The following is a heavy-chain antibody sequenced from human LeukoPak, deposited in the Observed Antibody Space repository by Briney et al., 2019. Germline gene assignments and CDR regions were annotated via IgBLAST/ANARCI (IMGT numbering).Heavy chain of an antibody. V-gene: IGHV3-9*01. D-gene: IGHD3-10*01. CDR3: AKDYSKTSYYGSGTYYRPNWFDP. CDR2: LSWNSGTI. Sequence: PGGSLRLSCAASGFTFDDHAMHWVRQAPGKGLEWVSGLSWNSGTIGYVDSVKGRFTISRDNAKNSLYLQMNSLRAEDTAVYYCAKDYSKTSYYGSGTYYRPNWFDPWGQGTLVTVSS. J-gene: IGHJ5*02. CDR1: GFTFDDHA.